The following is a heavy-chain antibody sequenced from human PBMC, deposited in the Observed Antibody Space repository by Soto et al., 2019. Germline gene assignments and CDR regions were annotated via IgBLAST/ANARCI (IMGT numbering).Heavy chain of an antibody. CDR3: ATSYGSGSSHFDS. CDR1: GGTFNTHT. CDR2: IIPMLGMS. V-gene: IGHV1-69*02. D-gene: IGHD3-10*01. J-gene: IGHJ4*02. Sequence: QVHLVQFGAEVREPGSSVKVSCTASGGTFNTHTISWVRQAPGLGLEWMGRIIPMLGMSNSPQKFQGRVSITADKSTSTVYIALTMLTSDDTAVYYCATSYGSGSSHFDSWGQGTLVTVSS.